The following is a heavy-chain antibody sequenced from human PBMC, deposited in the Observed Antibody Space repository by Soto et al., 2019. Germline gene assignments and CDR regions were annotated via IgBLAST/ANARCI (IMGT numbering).Heavy chain of an antibody. CDR1: CYSISSGNY. CDR2: LYHIGST. V-gene: IGHV4-38-2*01. J-gene: IGHJ6*02. D-gene: IGHD2-2*01. CDR3: RSSTSCYDESCVDV. Sequence: SETLSLTCAVSCYSISSGNYWAWIRQPPGRGLEWIGSLYHIGSTHYNTSLKSRVTISVDTSKNHFSLELSSVTAADTAIYYCRSSTSCYDESCVDVWGQGTMVTAP.